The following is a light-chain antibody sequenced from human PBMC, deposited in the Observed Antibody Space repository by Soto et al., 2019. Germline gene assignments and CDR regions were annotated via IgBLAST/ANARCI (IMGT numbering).Light chain of an antibody. CDR1: SSDFASYNF. V-gene: IGLV2-14*01. Sequence: QSALTQPTSVSGSPGQSITISCAGTSSDFASYNFVSWYQHYPGKAPKLIIYEVSNRPSGVSNRFSGSKSGNTASLTISGLQAEVEADYYCSSYTTTSTLIIFGGGTKLTVL. J-gene: IGLJ2*01. CDR3: SSYTTTSTLII. CDR2: EVS.